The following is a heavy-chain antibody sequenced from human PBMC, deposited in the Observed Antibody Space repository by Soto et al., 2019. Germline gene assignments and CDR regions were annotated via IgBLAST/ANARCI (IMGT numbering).Heavy chain of an antibody. CDR1: GGTFSSYA. V-gene: IGHV1-69*13. CDR3: ARGIRVRSSVVVAATNHAFDI. J-gene: IGHJ3*02. Sequence: SVKVSCKASGGTFSSYAISWVRQAPGQGLEWMGGIIPIFGTANYAQKFQGRVTITADESTSTAYMELSSLRSEDTAVYYCARGIRVRSSVVVAATNHAFDIWGQGTMVTVSS. D-gene: IGHD2-15*01. CDR2: IIPIFGTA.